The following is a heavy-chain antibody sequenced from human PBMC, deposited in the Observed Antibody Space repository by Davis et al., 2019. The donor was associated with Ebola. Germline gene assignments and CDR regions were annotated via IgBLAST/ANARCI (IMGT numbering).Heavy chain of an antibody. CDR1: GYTFTNYG. J-gene: IGHJ4*02. Sequence: AASVKVSCKASGYTFTNYGITWVRQASGQGLEWMGWINPHNGNTNYAQNVQGRVIMTTDTATTTAYMEVGGLRSDDTAVYYCARAQFPTTSDHWGQGTLVTVSS. D-gene: IGHD1-1*01. CDR2: INPHNGNT. V-gene: IGHV1-18*04. CDR3: ARAQFPTTSDH.